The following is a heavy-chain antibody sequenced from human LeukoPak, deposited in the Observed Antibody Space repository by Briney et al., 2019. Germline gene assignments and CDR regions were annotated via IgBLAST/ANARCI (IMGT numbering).Heavy chain of an antibody. CDR3: VRDGDDFNFDY. J-gene: IGHJ4*02. D-gene: IGHD5-24*01. Sequence: GGSLRLSCVTSGLTFTSYAMTWVRQAPGKGLVWVSRVKGDGTFTNYADSVYGRFTISRDNAKNTLYLHMHSLRAEDTAVYYCVRDGDDFNFDYWGQGNLVTVSS. CDR2: VKGDGTFT. CDR1: GLTFTSYA. V-gene: IGHV3-74*01.